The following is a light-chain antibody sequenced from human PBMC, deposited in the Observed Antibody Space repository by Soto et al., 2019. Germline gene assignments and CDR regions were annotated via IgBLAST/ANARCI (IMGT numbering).Light chain of an antibody. CDR1: SSNIGSNT. CDR2: TND. V-gene: IGLV1-44*01. Sequence: QSVLTQPPSASGTPGQRVTISCSGSSSNIGSNTVNWYQQLPGTAPKLVIHTNDQRPSGVPDRFSGSKSGTSASQAISVLHSEDEADYYCVAWDDSLNGYVGFGGGTKVTVL. CDR3: VAWDDSLNGYVG. J-gene: IGLJ2*01.